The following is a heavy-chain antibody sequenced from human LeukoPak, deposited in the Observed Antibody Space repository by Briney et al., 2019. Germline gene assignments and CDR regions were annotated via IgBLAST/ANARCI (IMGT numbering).Heavy chain of an antibody. CDR1: GFTVSSNY. CDR2: IYSGGST. J-gene: IGHJ4*02. D-gene: IGHD3-22*01. CDR3: ARRVPLNYYDSSGRDY. V-gene: IGHV3-66*04. Sequence: GGSLRLSCAASGFTVSSNYMSWVRQAPGKGLEWVSVIYSGGSTYYADSVEGRFTISRDNSKNTLYLQMNSLRAEDTAVYYCARRVPLNYYDSSGRDYWGQGTLVTVSS.